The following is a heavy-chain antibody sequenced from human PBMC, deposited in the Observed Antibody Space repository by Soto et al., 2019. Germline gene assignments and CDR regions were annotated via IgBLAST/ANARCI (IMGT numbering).Heavy chain of an antibody. CDR2: IYHSGST. Sequence: SETLSLTCAVSGGSISSGGYSWSWIRQPPVKGLEWIGYIYHSGSTYYNPSLKSRVTISVDRSKNQFSLKLSSVTAADTAVYYCARGPPHDYGDYLFDYWGQGTLVTVSS. CDR3: ARGPPHDYGDYLFDY. V-gene: IGHV4-30-2*01. D-gene: IGHD4-17*01. CDR1: GGSISSGGYS. J-gene: IGHJ4*02.